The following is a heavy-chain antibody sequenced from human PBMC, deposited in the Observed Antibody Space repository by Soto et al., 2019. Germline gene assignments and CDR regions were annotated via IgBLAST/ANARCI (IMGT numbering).Heavy chain of an antibody. CDR1: GGSISSTSYY. D-gene: IGHD6-6*01. J-gene: IGHJ4*02. Sequence: SETLSLTCTVSGGSISSTSYYWGWIRQTPGKGLEWIGSMYYSGNTYYNPTLKSRVTISVDTSKNQFSLKLTSVTAADTAVYFCARLGRYSSSPPGYWGQGTLVTVSS. CDR2: MYYSGNT. CDR3: ARLGRYSSSPPGY. V-gene: IGHV4-39*01.